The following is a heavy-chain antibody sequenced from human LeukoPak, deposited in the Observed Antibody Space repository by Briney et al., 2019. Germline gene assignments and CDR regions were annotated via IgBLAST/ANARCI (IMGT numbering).Heavy chain of an antibody. Sequence: ASVKVSCKASGYTFTSYAMNWVRQAPGQGLEWMGWINTNTGNPTYAQGFTGRFVFSLDTSVSTAYLQISSLKAEDTAVYYCVRDRGVIAAATSERFDYWGQGTLVTVSS. CDR3: VRDRGVIAAATSERFDY. D-gene: IGHD6-13*01. J-gene: IGHJ4*02. V-gene: IGHV7-4-1*02. CDR1: GYTFTSYA. CDR2: INTNTGNP.